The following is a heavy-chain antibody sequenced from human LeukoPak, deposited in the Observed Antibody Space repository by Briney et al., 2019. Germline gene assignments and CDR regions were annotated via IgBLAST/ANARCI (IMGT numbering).Heavy chain of an antibody. CDR2: INYSGST. CDR1: SDSISSYY. CDR3: VRFDYWGYYFDY. J-gene: IGHJ4*02. V-gene: IGHV4-59*01. D-gene: IGHD2-8*02. Sequence: PADTLSLTCAVSSDSISSYYWSWVRQPPGKGLEWIGYINYSGSTKYNPSLKSRVTMSVDTSKNQFFLKLSSVTAADTAVYYCVRFDYWGYYFDYWGKGTLVNVSS.